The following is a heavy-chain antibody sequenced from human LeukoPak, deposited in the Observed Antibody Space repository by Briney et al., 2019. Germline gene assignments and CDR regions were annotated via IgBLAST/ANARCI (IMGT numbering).Heavy chain of an antibody. D-gene: IGHD6-25*01. Sequence: SETLSLTCTVSGGSLGDTKTWGWVRQPPGEGLEWIGNSHNDGRTAPSPSLRSRITLSLDTSTNQFSLKLKYVTAADTAFYYCARVITAAGLDFWGQGSWSLSPQ. J-gene: IGHJ4*02. CDR1: GGSLGDTKT. CDR3: ARVITAAGLDF. CDR2: SHNDGRT. V-gene: IGHV4-39*07.